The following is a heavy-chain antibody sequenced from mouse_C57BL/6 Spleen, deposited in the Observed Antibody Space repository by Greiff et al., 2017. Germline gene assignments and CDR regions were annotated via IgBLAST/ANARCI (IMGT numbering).Heavy chain of an antibody. CDR1: GYTFTDYY. J-gene: IGHJ3*02. D-gene: IGHD1-1*01. CDR3: ARGGALTPRLRE. CDR2: INPNNGGT. V-gene: IGHV1-26*01. Sequence: EVKLQQSGPELVKPGASVKISCKASGYTFTDYYMHWVKQSHGKSLEWIGDINPNNGGTSYNQKFKGKDTLTVDKSSSTAYMELRSLTSEDSAVYYCARGGALTPRLREWGQGTLVTVSA.